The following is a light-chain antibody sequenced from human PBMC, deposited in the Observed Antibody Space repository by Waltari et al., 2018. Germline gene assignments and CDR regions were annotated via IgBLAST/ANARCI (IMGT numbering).Light chain of an antibody. V-gene: IGLV3-1*01. CDR1: KLGDKY. CDR2: QDN. Sequence: SYELTQPPSVSVSPGQTATITCSGDKLGDKYVCWYQKKPGQSPVVVIYQDNNRPSGIPERFSGSNSGNTATLTISGTQPLDEADYYCQAWDSSTVVFGGGTKLTVL. CDR3: QAWDSSTVV. J-gene: IGLJ3*02.